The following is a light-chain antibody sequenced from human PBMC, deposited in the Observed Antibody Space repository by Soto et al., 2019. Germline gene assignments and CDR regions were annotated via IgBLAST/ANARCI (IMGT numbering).Light chain of an antibody. CDR3: QEYETFSPWP. CDR1: QRIDTW. J-gene: IGKJ1*01. CDR2: KAT. Sequence: DIQMTQSPSIVSASVGDRVTITCRASQRIDTWLAWYQQKPGTAPKLLIYKATTLQSGVPSRFSGSGSGTEFALAISSLEPDDFATYYCQEYETFSPWPFGSGTKVE. V-gene: IGKV1-5*03.